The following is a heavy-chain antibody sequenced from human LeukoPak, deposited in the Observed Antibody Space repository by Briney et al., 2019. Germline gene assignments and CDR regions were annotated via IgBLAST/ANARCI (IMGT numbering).Heavy chain of an antibody. D-gene: IGHD1-26*01. CDR3: SRESGPFCPFGY. J-gene: IGHJ4*02. CDR1: GGSISGTNW. CDR2: ISPAGQT. V-gene: IGHV4-4*02. Sequence: SGTLSLTCGVSGGSISGTNWWSWVRQPPGQGLEWIGEISPAGQTNYNPSLNGRVTMSLDKSSNQLSLHLTSVTAADTATYFCSRESGPFCPFGYWGQGTLVIVSS.